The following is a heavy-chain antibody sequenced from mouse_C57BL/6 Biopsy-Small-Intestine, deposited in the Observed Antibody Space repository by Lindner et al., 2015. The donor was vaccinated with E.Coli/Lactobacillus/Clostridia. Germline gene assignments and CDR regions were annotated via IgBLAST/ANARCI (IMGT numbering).Heavy chain of an antibody. J-gene: IGHJ2*01. CDR1: GYTFTSYG. V-gene: IGHV1-81*01. CDR3: ARGELGRGYYFDY. CDR2: IYPRSGNT. Sequence: VQLQESGAELARPGASVKLSCKASGYTFTSYGISWVKQRTGQGLEWIGEIYPRSGNTYYNEKFKGKATLTADKSSSTAYMELRSLTSEDSAVYFCARGELGRGYYFDYWGQGTTLTVSS. D-gene: IGHD4-1*01.